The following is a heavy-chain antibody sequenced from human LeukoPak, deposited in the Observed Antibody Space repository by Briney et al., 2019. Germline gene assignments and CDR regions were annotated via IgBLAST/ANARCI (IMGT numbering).Heavy chain of an antibody. CDR2: ISGDGGST. CDR3: AEDWGRVEMATILDY. Sequence: GGSLRLSCAASGFTLDDYAMHWVRQAPGKGLEWVSLISGDGGSTYYADSVKGRFAISRDNSKNSLYLQMNSLRTEDTALYYCAEDWGRVEMATILDYWGQGTLVTVSS. V-gene: IGHV3-43*02. CDR1: GFTLDDYA. J-gene: IGHJ4*02. D-gene: IGHD5-24*01.